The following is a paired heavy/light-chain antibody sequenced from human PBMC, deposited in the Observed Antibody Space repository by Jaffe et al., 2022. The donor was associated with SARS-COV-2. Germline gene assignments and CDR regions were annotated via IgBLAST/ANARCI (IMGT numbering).Heavy chain of an antibody. V-gene: IGHV3-33*01. J-gene: IGHJ4*02. CDR2: IWYDGSYK. CDR1: GFTFSYHG. CDR3: TRDPPGGYSRPTGADY. Sequence: QVLLVESGGGVVQPGRSLRLSCVASGFTFSYHGMHWVRQAPGKGPEWVAVIWYDGSYKYYAESVRGRFTISRDNSKNILYLQMDSLRVEDTAVYYCTRDPPGGYSRPTGADYWGQGTLVTVSS. D-gene: IGHD6-13*01.
Light chain of an antibody. Sequence: QSVLTQPPSASGTPGQRVTISCSGSSSNIGSNAVNWYQQVPGTAPKLLIYNNQWPSGVPDRFSGSKSGTSASLAISGLQSEDEADYYCAAWDDSLNIVVFGGGTKLTVL. J-gene: IGLJ2*01. CDR3: AAWDDSLNIVV. V-gene: IGLV1-44*01. CDR2: NN. CDR1: SSNIGSNA.